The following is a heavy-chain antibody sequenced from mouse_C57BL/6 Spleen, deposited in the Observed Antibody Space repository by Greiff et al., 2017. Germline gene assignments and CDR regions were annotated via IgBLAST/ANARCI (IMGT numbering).Heavy chain of an antibody. D-gene: IGHD2-1*01. Sequence: QVQLQQSGAELVRPGASVTLSCKASGYTFTDYEMHWVKQTPVHGLEWIGAIDPETGGTAYNQKFKGKAILTADKSSSTAYMELRSLTSDDSAVYYCTRGAYGKGFDYWGQGTTLTVSS. CDR2: IDPETGGT. V-gene: IGHV1-15*01. CDR3: TRGAYGKGFDY. J-gene: IGHJ2*01. CDR1: GYTFTDYE.